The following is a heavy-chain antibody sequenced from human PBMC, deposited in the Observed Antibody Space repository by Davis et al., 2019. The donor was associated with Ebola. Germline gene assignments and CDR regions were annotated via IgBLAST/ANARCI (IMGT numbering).Heavy chain of an antibody. CDR1: GYTFTGYY. D-gene: IGHD6-13*01. CDR3: ARGPGIAAAGFFDY. V-gene: IGHV1-2*06. CDR2: INPNSGGT. J-gene: IGHJ4*02. Sequence: ASVKVSCKASGYTFTGYYMHWVRQAPGQGLEWMGRINPNSGGTNYAQKFQGRVTMTTDTSTSTAYMELRSLRSDDTAVYYCARGPGIAAAGFFDYWGQGTLVTVSS.